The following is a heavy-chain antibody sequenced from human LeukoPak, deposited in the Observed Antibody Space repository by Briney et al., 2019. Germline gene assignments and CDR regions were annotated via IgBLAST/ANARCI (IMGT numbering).Heavy chain of an antibody. V-gene: IGHV4-4*09. Sequence: SETLSLTCTVSGGSISSYYWSWIRQPPGKGLEWIGHIYTRGSTNFNPSLKSRVAISVDTSKNHFSLKLTSVTAADTAVYYCARRGAYYESSGNLRYWYFDLWGRGTLVTVSS. CDR1: GGSISSYY. CDR2: IYTRGST. CDR3: ARRGAYYESSGNLRYWYFDL. D-gene: IGHD3-22*01. J-gene: IGHJ2*01.